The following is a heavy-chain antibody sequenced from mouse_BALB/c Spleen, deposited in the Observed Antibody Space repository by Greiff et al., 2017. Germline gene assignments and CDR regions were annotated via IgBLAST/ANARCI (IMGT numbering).Heavy chain of an antibody. CDR3: ARDYDGYAMDY. Sequence: EVQVVESGGGLVQPGGSLRLSCATSGFTFTDYYMSWVRQPPGKALEWLGFIRNKANGYTTEYSASVKGRFTISRDNSQSILYLQMNTLRAEDSATYYCARDYDGYAMDYWGQGTSVTVSS. CDR2: IRNKANGYTT. V-gene: IGHV7-3*02. J-gene: IGHJ4*01. D-gene: IGHD2-12*01. CDR1: GFTFTDYY.